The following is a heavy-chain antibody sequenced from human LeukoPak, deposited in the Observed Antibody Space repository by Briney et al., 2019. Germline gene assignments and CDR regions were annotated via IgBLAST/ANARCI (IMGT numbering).Heavy chain of an antibody. CDR1: GNSISSGYY. D-gene: IGHD6-6*01. CDR3: ARSIAARLAVWDFDY. Sequence: SETLSLTCAVSGNSISSGYYWGWIRQPPGKGLEWIGSIYHSGSTYYNPSLKSRVTVSVDTSKNQFSLKLSSVTAADTAVYYCARSIAARLAVWDFDYWGQGTLVTVSS. J-gene: IGHJ4*02. V-gene: IGHV4-38-2*01. CDR2: IYHSGST.